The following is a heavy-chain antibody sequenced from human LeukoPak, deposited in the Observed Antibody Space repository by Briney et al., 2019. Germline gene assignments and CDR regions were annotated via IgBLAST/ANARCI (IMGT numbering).Heavy chain of an antibody. CDR3: ARVGRPPLLSIYWYFDL. V-gene: IGHV4-4*07. CDR2: SYTSGST. J-gene: IGHJ2*01. CDR1: GGSISSYY. Sequence: SETLSLACTVSGGSISSYYWSWIRQPAGKGLEWLGRSYTSGSTNYNPSLKSRVTMSVDTSKNQFSLKLSSVTAADTAVYYCARVGRPPLLSIYWYFDLWGRGTLVTVSS. D-gene: IGHD5/OR15-5a*01.